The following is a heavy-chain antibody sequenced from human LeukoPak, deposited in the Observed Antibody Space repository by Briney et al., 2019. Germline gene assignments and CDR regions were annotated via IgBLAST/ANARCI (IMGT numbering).Heavy chain of an antibody. Sequence: ASVKVSCEASGYTFTSYYMHWVRQAPGQGLEWMGIINPSGGSTSYAQKFQGRVTLTRDMSTSTVYMELSSLRSEDTAIYYCARGGSYSPFDFWGQGTLVTVSS. J-gene: IGHJ4*02. V-gene: IGHV1-46*01. CDR3: ARGGSYSPFDF. CDR2: INPSGGST. CDR1: GYTFTSYY. D-gene: IGHD1-26*01.